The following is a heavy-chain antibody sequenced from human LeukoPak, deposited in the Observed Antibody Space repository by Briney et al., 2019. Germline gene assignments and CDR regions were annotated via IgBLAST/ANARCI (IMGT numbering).Heavy chain of an antibody. CDR1: GGSISSSSYY. CDR3: ASITMVRGDPNDY. CDR2: IYYSGST. J-gene: IGHJ4*02. Sequence: NSSETLSLTCTVSGGSISSSSYYWGWIRQPPGKGLEWIGSIYYSGSTYYNPSLKSRVTISVDTSKNQFSLKLSSVTAADTAVYYCASITMVRGDPNDYWGQGTLVTVSS. V-gene: IGHV4-39*07. D-gene: IGHD3-10*01.